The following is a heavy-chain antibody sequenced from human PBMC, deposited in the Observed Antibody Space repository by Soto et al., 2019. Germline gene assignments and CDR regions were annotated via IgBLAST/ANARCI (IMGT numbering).Heavy chain of an antibody. CDR1: GGSFSGYY. CDR3: ARGPRVLRYFDWSHGDEFDY. D-gene: IGHD3-9*01. CDR2: INHSGST. J-gene: IGHJ4*02. Sequence: LSLTCAVYGGSFSGYYWSWIRQPPGKGLEWIGEINHSGSTNYNPSLKSRVTISVDTSKNQFSLKLSSVTAADTAVYYCARGPRVLRYFDWSHGDEFDYWGQGTLVTVSS. V-gene: IGHV4-34*01.